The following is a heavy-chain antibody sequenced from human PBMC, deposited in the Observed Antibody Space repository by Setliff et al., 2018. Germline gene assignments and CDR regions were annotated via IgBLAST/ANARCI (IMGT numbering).Heavy chain of an antibody. D-gene: IGHD1-26*01. Sequence: GESLKISCKGSGYSFTSYWIGWVRQMPGKGLEWMAIIFPGDSDTKYSPSFEGQVTISADNSITTAYLQWNILKASDTAMYYCARSLVGATYSVYFDYLGQGALVTVSS. V-gene: IGHV5-51*01. CDR3: ARSLVGATYSVYFDY. CDR1: GYSFTSYW. CDR2: IFPGDSDT. J-gene: IGHJ4*02.